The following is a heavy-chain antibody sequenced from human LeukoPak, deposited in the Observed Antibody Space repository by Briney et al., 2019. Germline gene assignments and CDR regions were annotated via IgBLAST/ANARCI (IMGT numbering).Heavy chain of an antibody. Sequence: ASVKVSCKASGGTFSSYAISWVRQAPGQGLEWMGRIIPILGIANYAQKFQGRVTITADKSTSTAYMELSSLRSEDTAVYYCVATVGATTTYYFDYWGQGTLVIVSS. J-gene: IGHJ4*02. CDR1: GGTFSSYA. D-gene: IGHD1-26*01. CDR3: VATVGATTTYYFDY. V-gene: IGHV1-69*04. CDR2: IIPILGIA.